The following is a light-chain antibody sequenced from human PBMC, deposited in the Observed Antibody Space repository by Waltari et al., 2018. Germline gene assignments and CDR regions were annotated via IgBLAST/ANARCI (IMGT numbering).Light chain of an antibody. CDR3: QVWDGSTDVV. Sequence: SYVLTQPPSVSVAPGQTARVTCGGNNLGSTSVHWYQQRPGQAPILLLYDDSDRPSGIPDRFSGSNSGNTATLTISRVEAGDEADYYCQVWDGSTDVVFGGGTKLTVL. V-gene: IGLV3-21*02. CDR1: NLGSTS. CDR2: DDS. J-gene: IGLJ2*01.